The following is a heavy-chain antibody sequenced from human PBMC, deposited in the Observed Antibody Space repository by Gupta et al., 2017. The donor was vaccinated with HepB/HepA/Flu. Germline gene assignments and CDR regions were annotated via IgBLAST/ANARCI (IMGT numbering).Heavy chain of an antibody. CDR3: ARGKSVINYYYYYMDV. CDR2: ISSSSSYI. V-gene: IGHV3-21*01. J-gene: IGHJ6*03. Sequence: EVQLVESGGGLVKPGGSLRLSCAASGFTFSSYSMNWVRQAPGKGLEWVSSISSSSSYIYYADSVKGRFTISRDNAKNSLYLQMNSLRAEDTAVYYCARGKSVINYYYYYMDVWGKGTTVTVSS. D-gene: IGHD2/OR15-2a*01. CDR1: GFTFSSYS.